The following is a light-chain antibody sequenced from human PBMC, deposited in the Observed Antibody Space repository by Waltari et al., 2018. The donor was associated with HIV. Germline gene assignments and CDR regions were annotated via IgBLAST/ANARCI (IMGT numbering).Light chain of an antibody. CDR2: EVT. Sequence: QSALPQPASVSGSPGQSVIISCTGSTSDLAYYNYVSWYQQQSGKAPKSLIYEVTNRASGISSRFSGSKSGNANHLTISGLQTDDEGDYFCSSYTKSGIVVFGGGT. J-gene: IGLJ2*01. CDR1: TSDLAYYNY. CDR3: SSYTKSGIVV. V-gene: IGLV2-14*01.